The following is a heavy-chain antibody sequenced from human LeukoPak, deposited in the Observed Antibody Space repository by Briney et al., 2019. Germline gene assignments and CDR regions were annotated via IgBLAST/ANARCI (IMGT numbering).Heavy chain of an antibody. V-gene: IGHV3-23*01. CDR1: GFTFSSYA. Sequence: PGGSLRLPCAASGFTFSSYAMSWVRQAPGKGLEWVSTISGSGAYTYYADSVKGRFTISRDNSKNTLYLQMNSLRAEDTAVYYCAKYFASGSYYKLPHWGQGTLVTVSS. J-gene: IGHJ1*01. CDR3: AKYFASGSYYKLPH. CDR2: ISGSGAYT. D-gene: IGHD3-10*01.